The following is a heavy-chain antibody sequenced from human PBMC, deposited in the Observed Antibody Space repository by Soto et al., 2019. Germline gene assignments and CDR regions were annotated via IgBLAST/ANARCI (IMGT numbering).Heavy chain of an antibody. V-gene: IGHV3-7*03. CDR2: IKKDGSEK. J-gene: IGHJ3*02. CDR3: ARVTPRLVRRGAFDI. CDR1: GFTFSSYW. Sequence: PGGSLRLSCAASGFTFSSYWMSWVRQAPGKGLEWAANIKKDGSEKYYVDSVKGRFTLSRDTAKNSLYLQMNSLRAEDTAVYYCARVTPRLVRRGAFDICGQGTTLTVSS. D-gene: IGHD6-6*01.